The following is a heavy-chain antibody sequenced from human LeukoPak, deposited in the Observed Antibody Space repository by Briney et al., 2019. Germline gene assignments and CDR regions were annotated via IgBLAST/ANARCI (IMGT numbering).Heavy chain of an antibody. Sequence: SETLSLTCAVSGGSISSSGYSWSWIRQPPGKGLEWIGYIYHSGSTYYNPSLKSRVTISVDRSKNQFSLKLSSVTAADTAVYYCARGQTAMGPYFDYWGQGTLVTVSS. CDR1: GGSISSSGYS. CDR2: IYHSGST. J-gene: IGHJ4*02. D-gene: IGHD5-18*01. CDR3: ARGQTAMGPYFDY. V-gene: IGHV4-30-2*01.